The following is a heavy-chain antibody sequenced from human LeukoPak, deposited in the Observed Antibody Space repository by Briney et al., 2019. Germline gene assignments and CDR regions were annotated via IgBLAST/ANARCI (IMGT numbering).Heavy chain of an antibody. CDR3: ARRDYGLGYYYYMDV. D-gene: IGHD4-17*01. CDR2: INPNSGGT. CDR1: GYSFTRKG. V-gene: IGHV1-2*02. J-gene: IGHJ6*03. Sequence: ASVKVSCKPSGYSFTRKGISWVRQAPGQGLEWMGWINPNSGGTNYAQKFQGRVTMTRDTSISTAYMELSRLRSDDTAVYYCARRDYGLGYYYYMDVWGKGTTVTVSS.